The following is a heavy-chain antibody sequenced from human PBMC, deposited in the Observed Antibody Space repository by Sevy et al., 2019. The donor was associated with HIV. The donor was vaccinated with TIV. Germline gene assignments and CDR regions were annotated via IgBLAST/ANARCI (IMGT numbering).Heavy chain of an antibody. Sequence: GGSLRLSCAASGFTFSSYGMHWVRQAPGKGLEWVAFIRYDGSNKYYADSVKGRFTISRDNSKNTLYLQMNSLRAEDTAVYYCAKGTYYYDSSGYYYIGYYYYYGMDVWGQGTTVTVSS. CDR1: GFTFSSYG. D-gene: IGHD3-22*01. CDR3: AKGTYYYDSSGYYYIGYYYYYGMDV. CDR2: IRYDGSNK. V-gene: IGHV3-30*02. J-gene: IGHJ6*02.